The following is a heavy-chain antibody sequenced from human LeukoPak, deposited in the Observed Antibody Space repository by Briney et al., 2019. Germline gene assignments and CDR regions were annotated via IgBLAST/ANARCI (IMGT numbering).Heavy chain of an antibody. J-gene: IGHJ2*01. CDR2: THHTGNN. CDR1: GGPISSYY. CDR3: ARSGGWVTAYWYFEV. V-gene: IGHV4-59*01. D-gene: IGHD2-21*02. Sequence: PSETLSLTCTVSGGPISSYYWSCIRQTPRKGVEWIGYTHHTGNNNYNPSLKSRVTISQGMSKNRFSLRLTSVTAADPAVYYCARSGGWVTAYWYFEVWGRGNLVAVSS.